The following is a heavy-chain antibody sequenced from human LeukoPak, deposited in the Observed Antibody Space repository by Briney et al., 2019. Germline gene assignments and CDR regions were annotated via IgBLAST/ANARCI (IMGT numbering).Heavy chain of an antibody. D-gene: IGHD2-2*01. V-gene: IGHV3-48*04. CDR1: GFTFSSYS. CDR2: ISSSSSTI. J-gene: IGHJ4*02. CDR3: ARAVVPAAIGLGYFDY. Sequence: GGSLRLSCAASGFTFSSYSMNWVRQAPGKGLEGVSYISSSSSTIYYADSVKGRFTISRDNAKNSLYLQMNSLRAEDTAVYYCARAVVPAAIGLGYFDYWGQGTLVTVSS.